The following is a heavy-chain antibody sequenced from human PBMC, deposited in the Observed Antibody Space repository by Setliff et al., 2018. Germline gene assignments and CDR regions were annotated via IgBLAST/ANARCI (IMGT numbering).Heavy chain of an antibody. J-gene: IGHJ4*02. D-gene: IGHD3-22*01. V-gene: IGHV5-51*01. CDR1: GFTFTRYW. Sequence: LKISCQTSGFTFTRYWIGWVRQMPGKGLEWMGVIYPGDSDTTYSPSFQGQVTISADKSLITAYLQWSSLKASDTAMYYCAIPSDPDSSGPFDSWGQGTLVTVSS. CDR3: AIPSDPDSSGPFDS. CDR2: IYPGDSDT.